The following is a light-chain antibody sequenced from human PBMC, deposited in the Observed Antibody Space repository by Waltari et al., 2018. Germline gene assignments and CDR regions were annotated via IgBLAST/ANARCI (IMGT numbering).Light chain of an antibody. CDR1: QSVSSSY. CDR3: QQHGTSPFT. J-gene: IGKJ2*01. Sequence: LSCRASQSVSSSYLAWYQQKPGQAPRLLIYGASSRATGIPDRISGSGSGTDFTLTLSSLEPEDFAVYYCQQHGTSPFTFGQGTKVEIK. CDR2: GAS. V-gene: IGKV3-20*01.